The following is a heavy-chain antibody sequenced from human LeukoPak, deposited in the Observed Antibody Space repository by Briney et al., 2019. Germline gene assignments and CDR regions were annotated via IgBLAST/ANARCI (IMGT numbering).Heavy chain of an antibody. CDR1: GFSYSSYG. CDR2: ISYDGNNK. D-gene: IGHD6-6*01. CDR3: AKERYSSSSAYIDY. Sequence: GGSLRLSCAASGFSYSSYGIHWVRQAPGKGLEWVAVISYDGNNKYYADSVKGRFTISRDNSKNTLYLQMNSLRTEDTSVYYCAKERYSSSSAYIDYWGQEPWSPSPQ. J-gene: IGHJ4*01. V-gene: IGHV3-30*18.